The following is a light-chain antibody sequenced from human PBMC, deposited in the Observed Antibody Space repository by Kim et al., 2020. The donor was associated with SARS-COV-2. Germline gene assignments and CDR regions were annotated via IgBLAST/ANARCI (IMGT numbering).Light chain of an antibody. CDR3: QQFNTPPWT. V-gene: IGKV1-5*01. CDR2: DAS. J-gene: IGKJ1*01. Sequence: ASVGDRVTVTCRASQSIDTWLAWYRQKPGNAPNLLIYDASSLESGVPSRFSGSGSGTEFTLTISSLQPDDFATYFCQQFNTPPWTFGQGTKVDIK. CDR1: QSIDTW.